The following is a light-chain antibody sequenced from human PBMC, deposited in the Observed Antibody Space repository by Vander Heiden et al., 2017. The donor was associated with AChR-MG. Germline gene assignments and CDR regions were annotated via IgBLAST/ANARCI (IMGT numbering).Light chain of an antibody. Sequence: EIVLTQSPATLSLSSGERAAVSCRASQIVSSSYLACYQQKPGQAPRLLIYGSSSRATGIPDRFSGSWSGTDFTLTISRLEPEDFAVYYCQQYGSFFTFGPGTKVDIK. CDR1: QIVSSSY. CDR2: GSS. J-gene: IGKJ3*01. V-gene: IGKV3-20*01. CDR3: QQYGSFFT.